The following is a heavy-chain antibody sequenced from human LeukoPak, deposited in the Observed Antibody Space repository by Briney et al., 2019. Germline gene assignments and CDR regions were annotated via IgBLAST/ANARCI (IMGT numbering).Heavy chain of an antibody. CDR3: ARDYGGNHYYYYYMDV. D-gene: IGHD4-23*01. V-gene: IGHV3-7*01. Sequence: PGGSLRLSCAASGFTFSSYWMSWVRQAPGKGLEWVANIKQDGSEKYYVDSVKGRFTISRDNAKNSLYLQMNSLRAEDTAVYYCARDYGGNHYYYYYMDVWGKGTTVTVSS. CDR2: IKQDGSEK. CDR1: GFTFSSYW. J-gene: IGHJ6*03.